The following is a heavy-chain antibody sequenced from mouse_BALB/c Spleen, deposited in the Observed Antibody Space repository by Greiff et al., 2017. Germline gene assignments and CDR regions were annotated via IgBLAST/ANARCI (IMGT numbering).Heavy chain of an antibody. CDR2: IDPENGNT. Sequence: EVMLVESGAELVRPGALVKLSCKASGFNIKDYYMHWVKQRPEQGLEWIGWIDPENGNTIYDPKFQGKASITADTSSNTAYLQLSSLTSEDTAVYYCASLYYYGSSFAMDYWGQGTSVTVSS. V-gene: IGHV14-1*02. D-gene: IGHD1-1*01. CDR1: GFNIKDYY. J-gene: IGHJ4*01. CDR3: ASLYYYGSSFAMDY.